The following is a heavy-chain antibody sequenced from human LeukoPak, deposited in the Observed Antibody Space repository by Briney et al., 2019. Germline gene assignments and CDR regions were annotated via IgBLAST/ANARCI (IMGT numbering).Heavy chain of an antibody. J-gene: IGHJ3*02. V-gene: IGHV3-23*01. CDR2: ISGSGGST. Sequence: PGGSLRLSCAASGFTFSSYAMSWVRQAPGKGLEWVSAISGSGGSTYYAVSVKGRFTISRDNSKNTLYLQMNSLRAEDTAVYYCAKDLTAMVKIDAFDIWGQGTMVTVSS. CDR3: AKDLTAMVKIDAFDI. D-gene: IGHD5-18*01. CDR1: GFTFSSYA.